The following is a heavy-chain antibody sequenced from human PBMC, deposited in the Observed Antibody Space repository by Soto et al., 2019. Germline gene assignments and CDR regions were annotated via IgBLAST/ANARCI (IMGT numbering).Heavy chain of an antibody. Sequence: NPSETLSLTCAVYGGSFSGYYWSWIRQPPGKGLEWIGEINHSGSTNYNPSLKSRVTISVDTSKNQFSLKLSSVTAADTAVYYCARGGIVVVPAAIHGNWFDPWGQGTLVTVSS. V-gene: IGHV4-34*01. CDR1: GGSFSGYY. CDR3: ARGGIVVVPAAIHGNWFDP. CDR2: INHSGST. D-gene: IGHD2-2*02. J-gene: IGHJ5*02.